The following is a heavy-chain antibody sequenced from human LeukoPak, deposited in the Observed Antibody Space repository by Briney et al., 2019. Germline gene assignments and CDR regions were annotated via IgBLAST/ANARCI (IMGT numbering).Heavy chain of an antibody. J-gene: IGHJ4*02. D-gene: IGHD6-13*01. CDR2: ISSSSSYI. CDR1: GFTFDDYG. Sequence: GGSLRLSCAASGFTFDDYGMSWVRQAPGKGLEWVSSISSSSSYIYYADSVKGRFTISRDNAKNSLYLQMNSLRAEDTAVYYCARDQSTGYSSSWYGGYYFDYWGQGTLVTVSS. CDR3: ARDQSTGYSSSWYGGYYFDY. V-gene: IGHV3-21*01.